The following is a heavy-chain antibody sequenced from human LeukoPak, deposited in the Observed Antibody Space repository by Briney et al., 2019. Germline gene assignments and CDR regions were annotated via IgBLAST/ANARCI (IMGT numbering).Heavy chain of an antibody. CDR1: GFTFSSYG. Sequence: GGSLRLSCAASGFTFSSYGMSWVRQAPGKGLEWVSASGRGGRTYYADSVKGRFTISRDNAKNSLYLQMSSLRAEDTAVYYCARERYYYDSSGYGPLDYWGQGTLVTVSS. D-gene: IGHD3-22*01. CDR3: ARERYYYDSSGYGPLDY. CDR2: SGRGGRT. V-gene: IGHV3-23*01. J-gene: IGHJ4*02.